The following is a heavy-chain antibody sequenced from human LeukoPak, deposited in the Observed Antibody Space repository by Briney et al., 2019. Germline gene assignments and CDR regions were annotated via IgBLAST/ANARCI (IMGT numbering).Heavy chain of an antibody. Sequence: GGSLRLSCAASGFTFSSYAMSWVRQAPGKGLEWVSAISGSGGSTYYADSVKGRFTISRDNSKNTLYLQMNSLRAEDTAVYYCAKRSYGSGSYYNNPQYYFDYWGQGTLVSVSS. D-gene: IGHD3-10*01. CDR1: GFTFSSYA. J-gene: IGHJ4*02. CDR2: ISGSGGST. V-gene: IGHV3-23*01. CDR3: AKRSYGSGSYYNNPQYYFDY.